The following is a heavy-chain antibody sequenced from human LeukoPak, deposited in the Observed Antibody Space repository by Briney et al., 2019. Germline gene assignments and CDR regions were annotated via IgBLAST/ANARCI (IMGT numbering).Heavy chain of an antibody. CDR1: GGSISSYY. V-gene: IGHV4-59*01. CDR2: IYYSGAT. CDR3: ARGGSYVWGSYRLKSWFDP. Sequence: PSETLSLTCTVSGGSISSYYWNWIRQPPGKGLEWIGFIYYSGATNYNPSLKSRVTISVDTSKNQFSLKLSSVTAADTAVYYCARGGSYVWGSYRLKSWFDPWGQGTLVTVSS. J-gene: IGHJ5*02. D-gene: IGHD3-16*02.